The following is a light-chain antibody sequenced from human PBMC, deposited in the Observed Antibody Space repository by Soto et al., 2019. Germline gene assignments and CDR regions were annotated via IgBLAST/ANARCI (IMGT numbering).Light chain of an antibody. Sequence: EIVLTQSPGTLSLSPGERATLSCRASQNVGSDYLAWYQQKPGQAPRILIFGASGRATGIPDRFSGSGSGTDFTLTISGLQSEDSAVYFCQQYNNWPFSFGQGTRLEVK. J-gene: IGKJ5*01. CDR1: QNVGSDY. V-gene: IGKV3-20*01. CDR2: GAS. CDR3: QQYNNWPFS.